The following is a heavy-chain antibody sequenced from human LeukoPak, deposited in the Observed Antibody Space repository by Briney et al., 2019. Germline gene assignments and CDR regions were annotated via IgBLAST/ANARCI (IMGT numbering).Heavy chain of an antibody. CDR3: ASQGNSSSSRYYYYYMDV. Sequence: HGESLKISCKGSGYNFTSYWIGWVRQMPGKGLEWMGIIYPGDSDTRYSPSFQGQVTISADKSISTAYLQWSSLKASDTAMYYCASQGNSSSSRYYYYYMDVWGKGTTVTVSS. J-gene: IGHJ6*03. CDR1: GYNFTSYW. D-gene: IGHD6-6*01. CDR2: IYPGDSDT. V-gene: IGHV5-51*01.